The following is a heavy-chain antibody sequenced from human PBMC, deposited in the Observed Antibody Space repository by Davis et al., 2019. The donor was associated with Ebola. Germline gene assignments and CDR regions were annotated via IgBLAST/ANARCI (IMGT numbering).Heavy chain of an antibody. CDR1: GFTFSSYG. CDR2: ISYDGSNK. J-gene: IGHJ6*02. D-gene: IGHD4-17*01. Sequence: GESLKISCAASGFTFSSYGMHWVRQAPGKGLEWVAVISYDGSNKYYADSVKGRFTISRDNSKNTLYLQMNSLRAEDTAVYYCASEYGDYDYYGMDVWGQGTTVTVSS. V-gene: IGHV3-30*03. CDR3: ASEYGDYDYYGMDV.